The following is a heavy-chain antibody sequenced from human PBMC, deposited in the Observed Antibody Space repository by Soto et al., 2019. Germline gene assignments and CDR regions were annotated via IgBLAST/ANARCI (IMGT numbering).Heavy chain of an antibody. CDR1: GFIFNNAW. D-gene: IGHD2-2*01. CDR3: THQRWGAFEI. Sequence: EVQLVESGGGLVKPGGSLTLSCAASGFIFNNAWMNWVRQATGKGLEWVGRIKSKTDGGTTDYAAPVKGRFTISRDDSKNTLYLQMNSLKTEDTAVYYCTHQRWGAFEIWGQGTMVTVSS. CDR2: IKSKTDGGTT. V-gene: IGHV3-15*07. J-gene: IGHJ3*02.